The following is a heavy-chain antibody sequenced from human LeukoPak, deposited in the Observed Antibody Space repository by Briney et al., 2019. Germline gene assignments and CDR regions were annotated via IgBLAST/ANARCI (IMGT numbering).Heavy chain of an antibody. D-gene: IGHD5-12*01. CDR3: AKYRLIWLPAPVFDY. J-gene: IGHJ4*02. CDR2: ISSGTSYI. Sequence: GGSLRLSCAASGFTFNTYTMNWVRQAPGKGLEWVSSISSGTSYIYYADSVKGRLTISRDHAKNSLFLQMNSLRADDTAVYYCAKYRLIWLPAPVFDYWGQGTLVTVSS. CDR1: GFTFNTYT. V-gene: IGHV3-21*01.